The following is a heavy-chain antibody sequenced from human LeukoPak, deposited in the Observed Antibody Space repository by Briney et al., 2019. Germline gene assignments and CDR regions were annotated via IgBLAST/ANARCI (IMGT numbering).Heavy chain of an antibody. J-gene: IGHJ4*02. D-gene: IGHD3-22*01. CDR1: GGTFSSYA. V-gene: IGHV1-69*01. CDR2: IIPIFGTA. CDR3: ARNGYYYDSRYYFDY. Sequence: ASVKVSCKASGGTFSSYAISWVRQAPGQGLEWKGGIIPIFGTANYAQKFQGRVTITADESTSTAYMELSSLRSEDTAVYYCARNGYYYDSRYYFDYWGQGTLVTVSS.